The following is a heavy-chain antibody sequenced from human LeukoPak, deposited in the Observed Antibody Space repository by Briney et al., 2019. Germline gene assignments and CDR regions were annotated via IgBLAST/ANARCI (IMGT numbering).Heavy chain of an antibody. Sequence: PGGSLRLSCAASGFTFSNYNINWVRQAPGKGLEWVSSISSSSSYIYYADSVKGRFTISRDNAKNSLYLQMNSLRAEDTAVYHCARGGSGHFEYWGQGTLVTVST. D-gene: IGHD3-16*01. CDR2: ISSSSSYI. V-gene: IGHV3-21*04. CDR1: GFTFSNYN. CDR3: ARGGSGHFEY. J-gene: IGHJ4*02.